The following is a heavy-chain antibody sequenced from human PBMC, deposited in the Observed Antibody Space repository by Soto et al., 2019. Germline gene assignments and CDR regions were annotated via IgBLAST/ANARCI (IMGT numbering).Heavy chain of an antibody. CDR3: ARSNPSRPDY. J-gene: IGHJ4*02. CDR1: GGSFSGYY. D-gene: IGHD6-6*01. Sequence: QVQLQQWGAGLLKPSETLSLTCGVYGGSFSGYYWSWIRQPPGKGLEWIGAVSHSGSPNYSPSLKSRVTISVDTSKNHFSLKVSSVTAADTGVYYCARSNPSRPDYWGQGTLVTVSS. V-gene: IGHV4-34*02. CDR2: VSHSGSP.